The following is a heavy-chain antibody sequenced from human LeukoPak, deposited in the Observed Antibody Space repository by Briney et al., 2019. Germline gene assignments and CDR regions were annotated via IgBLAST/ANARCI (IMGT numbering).Heavy chain of an antibody. CDR1: GFSFSDYD. D-gene: IGHD3-22*01. Sequence: GGSLRLSCSASGFSFSDYDMNWIRQAPGKGLEWVSYIRSDGSTIYDAASVRGRFSTSRNNAAQSLFLQMNGLRVDDTAVYYCAREGRGYYGDFDFWGQGTLVTVSS. CDR3: AREGRGYYGDFDF. J-gene: IGHJ4*02. CDR2: IRSDGSTI. V-gene: IGHV3-11*01.